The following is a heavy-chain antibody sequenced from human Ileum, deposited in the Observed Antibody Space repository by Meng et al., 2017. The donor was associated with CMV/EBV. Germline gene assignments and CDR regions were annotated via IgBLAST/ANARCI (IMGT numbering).Heavy chain of an antibody. V-gene: IGHV3-66*02. CDR1: RFTVSSNY. CDR2: LYSNGIT. Sequence: GESLKISCAASRFTVSSNYMTWVRQAPGKGLEWVSVLYSNGITDYADSVKGQFTISRDKSTNTLYLQMNSLRPEDTAIYYCASETSHRWINYYYYGMDVWGQGTTVTVSS. CDR3: ASETSHRWINYYYYGMDV. D-gene: IGHD5-12*01. J-gene: IGHJ6*02.